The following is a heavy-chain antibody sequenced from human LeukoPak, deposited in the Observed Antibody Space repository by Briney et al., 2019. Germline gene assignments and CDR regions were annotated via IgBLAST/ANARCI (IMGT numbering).Heavy chain of an antibody. Sequence: SVMVSCKVSGYTSPFYGITWVRQAPGQGLEWMGGIIPIFGTTKYAERFRGRVTITADESTSTAYMELSSLRSDDTAVYYCARQMTTTYYNYFMDVWGKGTTVTVSS. J-gene: IGHJ6*03. CDR1: GYTSPFYG. CDR3: ARQMTTTYYNYFMDV. D-gene: IGHD4-11*01. CDR2: IIPIFGTT. V-gene: IGHV1-69*13.